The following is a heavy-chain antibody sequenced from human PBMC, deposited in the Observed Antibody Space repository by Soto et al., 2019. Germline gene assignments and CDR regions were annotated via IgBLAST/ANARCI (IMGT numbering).Heavy chain of an antibody. CDR3: ARDLRFLEWLSRTYYNGMDV. D-gene: IGHD3-3*01. CDR1: GGTFSSYA. CDR2: IIPIFGTA. Sequence: SVKVSCKASGGTFSSYAISWVRQAPGQGLEWMGGIIPIFGTANYAQKFQGRVTITADESTSTAYMELSSLRSEDTAVYYCARDLRFLEWLSRTYYNGMDVWGQGTTVTVSS. V-gene: IGHV1-69*13. J-gene: IGHJ6*02.